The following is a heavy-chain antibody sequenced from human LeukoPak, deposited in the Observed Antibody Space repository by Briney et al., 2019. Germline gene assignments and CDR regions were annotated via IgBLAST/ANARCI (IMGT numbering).Heavy chain of an antibody. J-gene: IGHJ4*02. CDR1: GFIFSRCD. CDR3: ARDPATVTSHFDY. CDR2: IWHDGSKT. V-gene: IGHV3-33*01. D-gene: IGHD4-17*01. Sequence: PGGSLRVSCVASGFIFSRCDMHWGRQAPGKGLEWVALIWHDGSKTHYEDSVKGRFTISRDDSKSTLYVQMNSLRVEDTAVYYCARDPATVTSHFDYWGQGALVTVSS.